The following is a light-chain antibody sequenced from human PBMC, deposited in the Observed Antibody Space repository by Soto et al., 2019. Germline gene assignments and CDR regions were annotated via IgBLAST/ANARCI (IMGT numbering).Light chain of an antibody. CDR2: EVS. Sequence: QSVLAQPSSVSGSPGQSITISCTGTSTDVGGYNYVSWYQHHPGKGPKLIIYEVSNRPSGVSDRFSGSKSGNKASLIISNLEAEDESDYYCGSYTSTDTPLVFGAGIKVIV. CDR3: GSYTSTDTPLV. CDR1: STDVGGYNY. J-gene: IGLJ1*01. V-gene: IGLV2-14*01.